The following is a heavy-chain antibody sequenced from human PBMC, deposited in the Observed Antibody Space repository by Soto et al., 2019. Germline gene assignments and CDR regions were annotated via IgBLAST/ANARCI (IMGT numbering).Heavy chain of an antibody. CDR1: GGSFSGYY. D-gene: IGHD6-6*01. J-gene: IGHJ6*02. Sequence: PSETLSLTCAVYGGSFSGYYWSWIRQPPGKGLEWIGEINHSGSTNYNPSLKSRVTISVDTSKNQFSLKLSSVTAAGTAVYYVAASRPYYGMDVWGQGTKVTVSS. CDR2: INHSGST. CDR3: AASRPYYGMDV. V-gene: IGHV4-34*01.